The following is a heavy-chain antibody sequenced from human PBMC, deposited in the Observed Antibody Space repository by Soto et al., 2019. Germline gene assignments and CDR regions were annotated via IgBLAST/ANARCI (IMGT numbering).Heavy chain of an antibody. V-gene: IGHV4-39*02. D-gene: IGHD2-15*01. CDR1: GGSIGTSY. Sequence: PSETLSLTCTVSGGSIGTSYWGWIRQPPGKGLEWIGTMYYGGSTYYNPSLKSRVTISVDTSKNQFSLSLTSVTAADTAVYYCARDIAIAWFFLWGHXTLVTVSS. CDR2: MYYGGST. J-gene: IGHJ5*02. CDR3: ARDIAIAWFFL.